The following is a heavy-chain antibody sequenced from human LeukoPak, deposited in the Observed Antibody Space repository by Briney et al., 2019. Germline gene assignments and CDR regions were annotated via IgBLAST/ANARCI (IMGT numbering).Heavy chain of an antibody. CDR3: ARRSCSSTSCYPLDAFDI. V-gene: IGHV4-39*07. D-gene: IGHD2-2*01. CDR1: GGSISSSSYY. CDR2: IYYSGST. Sequence: SETLSLTCTVSGGSISSSSYYWGWIRQPPGKGLEWIGSIYYSGSTYYNPSLKSRVTISVDMSKNQFSLKLSSVTAADTAVYYCARRSCSSTSCYPLDAFDIWGQGTMVTVSS. J-gene: IGHJ3*02.